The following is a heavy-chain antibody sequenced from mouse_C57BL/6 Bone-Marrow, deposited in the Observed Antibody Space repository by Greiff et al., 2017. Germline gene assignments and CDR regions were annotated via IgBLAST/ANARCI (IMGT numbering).Heavy chain of an antibody. Sequence: QVQLQQSGPELVKPGASVKLSCKASGYTFTSYDINWVKQRPGQGLEWIGWIYPRDGSTKYNEKFKGKATLTVDTSSSTAYMELHSLTSEDSAVYFCVPICYYGSSAYFDVWGTGTTVTVSS. J-gene: IGHJ1*03. CDR3: VPICYYGSSAYFDV. CDR2: IYPRDGST. V-gene: IGHV1-85*01. CDR1: GYTFTSYD. D-gene: IGHD1-1*01.